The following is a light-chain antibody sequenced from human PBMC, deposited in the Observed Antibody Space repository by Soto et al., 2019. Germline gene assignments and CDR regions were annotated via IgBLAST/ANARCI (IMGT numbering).Light chain of an antibody. CDR3: QQYNSYPWT. CDR2: DAS. J-gene: IGKJ1*01. V-gene: IGKV1-5*01. CDR1: QSISSW. Sequence: VQMTHSPSTFSSWVVERFTSTCRASQSISSWLAWYQQKPGKAPKLLIYDASSLESGVPSRFSGSGSGTEFTLTITSLQPDDFATYYCQQYNSYPWTFGQGTKVDIK.